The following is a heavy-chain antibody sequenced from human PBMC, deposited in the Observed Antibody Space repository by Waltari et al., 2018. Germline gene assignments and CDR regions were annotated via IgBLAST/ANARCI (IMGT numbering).Heavy chain of an antibody. Sequence: EVQLVESGGGLVQPGGSLRLSCAASGFTFSSYWMSWVRQAPGKGLEWVANIKQDGSEKYYVDSVKCRFTISRDNAKNSLYLQMNSLRAEDTAVYYCARSLGIRIVVVPAATGFDYWGQGTLVTVSS. CDR3: ARSLGIRIVVVPAATGFDY. D-gene: IGHD2-2*01. V-gene: IGHV3-7*01. J-gene: IGHJ4*02. CDR1: GFTFSSYW. CDR2: IKQDGSEK.